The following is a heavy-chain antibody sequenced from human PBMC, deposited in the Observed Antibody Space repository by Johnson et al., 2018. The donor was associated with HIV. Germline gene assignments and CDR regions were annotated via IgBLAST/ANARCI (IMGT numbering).Heavy chain of an antibody. Sequence: QMMLVESGGGLVKPGGSLRLSCAASGFTFSDYYMSWIRQAPGKGLEWVSYISTSGGTLYYADSVKGRFTISRDNAKNSLYLQRNSLRAEDTALYYCARDVIVLVVYAKVGAFDIWGQGTMVTVSS. D-gene: IGHD2-8*02. V-gene: IGHV3-11*01. J-gene: IGHJ3*02. CDR3: ARDVIVLVVYAKVGAFDI. CDR2: ISTSGGTL. CDR1: GFTFSDYY.